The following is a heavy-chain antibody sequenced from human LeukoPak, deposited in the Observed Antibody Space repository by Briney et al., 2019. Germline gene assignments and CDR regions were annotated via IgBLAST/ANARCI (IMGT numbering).Heavy chain of an antibody. J-gene: IGHJ6*03. D-gene: IGHD3-3*01. CDR1: GRSIRSTSYY. CDR2: SYYSGST. V-gene: IGHV4-39*01. CDR3: GRLFYDFWSGHYYYYMDV. Sequence: SETLSLTCTVSGRSIRSTSYYCGWIRQPPGKGLEWIGSSYYSGSTYYNPSLKSRVTISVDTSKNQFSLKLSSVTAADTAVYYCGRLFYDFWSGHYYYYMDVWGKGTTVTVSS.